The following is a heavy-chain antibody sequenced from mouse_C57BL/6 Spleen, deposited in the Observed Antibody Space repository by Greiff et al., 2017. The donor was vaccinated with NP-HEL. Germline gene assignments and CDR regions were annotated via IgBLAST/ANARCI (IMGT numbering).Heavy chain of an antibody. CDR1: GFTFSSYA. V-gene: IGHV5-4*01. CDR3: ARDLDYYWYFDV. J-gene: IGHJ1*03. CDR2: ISDGGSYT. D-gene: IGHD1-1*02. Sequence: EVKLMESGGGLVKPGGSLKLSCAASGFTFSSYAMSWVRQTPEKRLEWVATISDGGSYTYYPDNVKGRFTISRDNAKNNLYLQMSHLKSEDTAMYYCARDLDYYWYFDVWGTGTTVTVSS.